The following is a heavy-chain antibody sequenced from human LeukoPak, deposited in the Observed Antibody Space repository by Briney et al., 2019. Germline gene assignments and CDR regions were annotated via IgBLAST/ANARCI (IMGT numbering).Heavy chain of an antibody. CDR1: GFTVSSNY. CDR3: AKIIVVLPSTISNLYYFDY. CDR2: IYSGGGT. D-gene: IGHD2-2*02. Sequence: GGSLRLSCAASGFTVSSNYMSWVRQAPGKGLEWVSVIYSGGGTYYADSVKGRFTISRDNSKNTLYLQMSSLRAEDTAVYYCAKIIVVLPSTISNLYYFDYWGQGTLVTVSS. J-gene: IGHJ4*02. V-gene: IGHV3-53*01.